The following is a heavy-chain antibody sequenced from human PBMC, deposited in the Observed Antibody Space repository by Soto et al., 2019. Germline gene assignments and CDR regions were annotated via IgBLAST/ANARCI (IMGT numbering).Heavy chain of an antibody. CDR1: GYTFTSYY. J-gene: IGHJ6*02. CDR2: INPSGGST. D-gene: IGHD4-4*01. Sequence: QVQLVQSGAEVKKPGASVKVSCKASGYTFTSYYMHWVRQAPGQGLEWMGIINPSGGSTSYAQKLQGSVTMTRDTSTSTGYMELSSLRSEDTAVYYCARAATVTTVDYYYYGMDVWGQGTTVPVSS. CDR3: ARAATVTTVDYYYYGMDV. V-gene: IGHV1-46*01.